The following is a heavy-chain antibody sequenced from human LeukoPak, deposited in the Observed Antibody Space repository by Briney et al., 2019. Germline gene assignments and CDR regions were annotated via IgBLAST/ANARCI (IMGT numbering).Heavy chain of an antibody. CDR3: ARHALNALCSSTSCDDYFDY. CDR1: GGTFSSYA. CDR2: IIPIFGTA. Sequence: SVKVSXKASGGTFSSYAISWVRQAPGQGLEWMGGIIPIFGTANYAQKFQGRVTITTDESTSTAYMELSSLRSEDTAVYYCARHALNALCSSTSCDDYFDYWGQGTLVTVSS. J-gene: IGHJ4*02. D-gene: IGHD2-2*01. V-gene: IGHV1-69*05.